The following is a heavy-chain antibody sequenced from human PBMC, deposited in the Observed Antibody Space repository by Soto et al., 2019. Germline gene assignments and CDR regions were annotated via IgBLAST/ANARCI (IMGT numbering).Heavy chain of an antibody. CDR2: ISYDGSNK. Sequence: GALRLSCAASGFTFSSYGMHWVRQAPGKGLEWEAVISYDGSNKYYADSVKGRFTISRDNSKNTLYLQMNSLRAEDTAVYYCAKDPAYCSGGSCPYNWFDPWGQGT. D-gene: IGHD2-15*01. V-gene: IGHV3-30*18. CDR3: AKDPAYCSGGSCPYNWFDP. CDR1: GFTFSSYG. J-gene: IGHJ5*02.